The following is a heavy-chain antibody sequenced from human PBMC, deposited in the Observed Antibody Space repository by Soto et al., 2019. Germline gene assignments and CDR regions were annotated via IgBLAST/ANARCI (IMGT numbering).Heavy chain of an antibody. CDR1: GGTFSSYA. V-gene: IGHV1-69*18. J-gene: IGHJ6*02. CDR2: IIPFIGTA. Sequence: QVQLVQSGAEVKKPGSSVTVSCKASGGTFSSYAISWVRPAPGQGLEWMGRIIPFIGTANYAQKFQGRVTIAAYESTSTAYMELTSLRSEDTAVYYCARVVLTTVPASYYFGIDVWCQGTTVTDSS. CDR3: ARVVLTTVPASYYFGIDV. D-gene: IGHD4-4*01.